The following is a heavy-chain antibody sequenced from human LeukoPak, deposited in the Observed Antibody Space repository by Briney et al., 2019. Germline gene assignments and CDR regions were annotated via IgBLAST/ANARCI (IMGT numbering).Heavy chain of an antibody. CDR1: GGSISRYY. Sequence: SETLSLTCSVSGGSISRYYWSWIRQPPGKGLEWIGYIYYSGSTNYNPSLKSRITISVDTSKNQFSLKLSSVTAADTAVYYCARGINDYSNYYYYYMDVWGKGTTVTVSS. J-gene: IGHJ6*03. CDR2: IYYSGST. CDR3: ARGINDYSNYYYYYMDV. D-gene: IGHD4-11*01. V-gene: IGHV4-59*01.